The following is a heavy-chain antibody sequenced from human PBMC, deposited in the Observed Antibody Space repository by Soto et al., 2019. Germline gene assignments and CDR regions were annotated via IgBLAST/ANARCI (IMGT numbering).Heavy chain of an antibody. V-gene: IGHV1-18*01. CDR2: ISAYNGNT. Sequence: GASVKVCCKSSGDTFTSYGISWVRQAPGQGLEWMGWISAYNGNTNYAQKLQGRVTMTTDTSTSTAYMELRSLRSDDTAVYYCARDSPGYFDWLSSDPGWDYWGQGTLVTVSS. CDR1: GDTFTSYG. J-gene: IGHJ4*02. D-gene: IGHD3-9*01. CDR3: ARDSPGYFDWLSSDPGWDY.